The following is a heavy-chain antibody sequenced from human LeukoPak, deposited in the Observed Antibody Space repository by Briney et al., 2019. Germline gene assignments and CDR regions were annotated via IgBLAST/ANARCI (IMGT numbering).Heavy chain of an antibody. CDR2: TSSSDAGT. CDR1: GFTLSTYA. D-gene: IGHD2-2*01. V-gene: IGHV3-23*01. Sequence: GGSLRLSCAASGFTLSTYAMSWVRQTPGKGLEWVAATSSSDAGTYHADSVRGRFTISRDNSKNTLYLQMNSLKTEDTAVYYCTTEPPMDFFVVLPAWGQGTLVTVSS. J-gene: IGHJ5*02. CDR3: TTEPPMDFFVVLPA.